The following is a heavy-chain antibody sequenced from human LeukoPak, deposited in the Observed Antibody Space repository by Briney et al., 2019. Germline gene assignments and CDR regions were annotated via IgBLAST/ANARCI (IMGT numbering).Heavy chain of an antibody. V-gene: IGHV4-39*01. J-gene: IGHJ3*02. CDR1: GGSISSSSYY. CDR2: TYYGGNT. CDR3: ARHDSSGPYNAFDI. D-gene: IGHD3-22*01. Sequence: KTSETLSLTCTVSGGSISSSSYYWGWIRQPPGEGLGWIGSTYYGGNTYCNPSLKSRVTMSVDTSKNQFSLKLSSVTAADTAVYYCARHDSSGPYNAFDIWGQGTMVTVSS.